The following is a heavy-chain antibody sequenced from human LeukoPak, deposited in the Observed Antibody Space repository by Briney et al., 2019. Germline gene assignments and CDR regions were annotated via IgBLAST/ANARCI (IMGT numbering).Heavy chain of an antibody. CDR3: ATWNSDWEFAY. D-gene: IGHD1/OR15-1a*01. CDR2: IKEDGSDK. Sequence: PGGSLRLSCAASGFTFIAYAMTWVRQAPGKGLEWVAHIKEDGSDKYYVDSATGRFTISRDNTKNSLYLQMSSLRAEDTAVYYCATWNSDWEFAYWGQGTLVSVSS. V-gene: IGHV3-7*05. J-gene: IGHJ4*02. CDR1: GFTFIAYA.